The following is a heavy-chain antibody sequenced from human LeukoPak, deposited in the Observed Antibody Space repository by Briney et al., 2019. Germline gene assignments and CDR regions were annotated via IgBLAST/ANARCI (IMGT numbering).Heavy chain of an antibody. CDR1: GFTFSSYA. J-gene: IGHJ4*02. D-gene: IGHD3-22*01. V-gene: IGHV3-23*01. CDR2: ISGSGGST. CDR3: AKDQGDYYDSSGYPPFAY. Sequence: GGSLRLSCAASGFTFSSYAMSWVRQAPGKGLEWVSAISGSGGSTYYADSVKGRFTISRDNSKNTLYLQMNSLRAEDTAVYYCAKDQGDYYDSSGYPPFAYWGQGTLVTVSS.